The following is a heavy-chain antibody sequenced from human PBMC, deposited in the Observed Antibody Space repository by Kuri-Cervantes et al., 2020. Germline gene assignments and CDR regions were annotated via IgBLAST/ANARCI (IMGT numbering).Heavy chain of an antibody. J-gene: IGHJ6*02. CDR3: ARVGGYCSSTSCYAADYYYYYGMDV. CDR2: INHSGST. D-gene: IGHD2-2*01. V-gene: IGHV4-34*01. Sequence: GSLRLSCTVSGGSISSYYWSWIRQPPGKGLEWIGEINHSGSTNYNPSLKSRVTISVDTSKNQFSLKLSSVTAADTAVYYCARVGGYCSSTSCYAADYYYYYGMDVWGQGTTVTVSS. CDR1: GGSISSYY.